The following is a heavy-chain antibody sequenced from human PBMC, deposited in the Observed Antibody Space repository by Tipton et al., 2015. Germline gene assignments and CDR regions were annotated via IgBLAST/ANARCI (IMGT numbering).Heavy chain of an antibody. J-gene: IGHJ4*02. Sequence: QLVQSGAEVKKPGESLKISCKGSGYSFSNYWIGWVRQMPGKGLEWMGIIYPGDSDTRYSPTFQGQVTISADESISTAYLQWNSLKASDTAMYYCARLGLDTSWWVDYWGQGTLVTVSS. CDR2: IYPGDSDT. V-gene: IGHV5-51*01. D-gene: IGHD2-8*02. CDR1: GYSFSNYW. CDR3: ARLGLDTSWWVDY.